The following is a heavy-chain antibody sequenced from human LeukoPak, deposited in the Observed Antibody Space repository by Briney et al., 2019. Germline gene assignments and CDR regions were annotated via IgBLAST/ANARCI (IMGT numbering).Heavy chain of an antibody. CDR2: IKQDGSEK. Sequence: PGGSLRLSCAASGFTFSSYWMSWVRQAPGKGLEWVANIKQDGSEKYYADSVKGRFTISRDNAKNSLYLQMNSLRAEDTAVYYCARDTNDGYYYYGMDVWGQGTTVTVSS. CDR1: GFTFSSYW. V-gene: IGHV3-7*01. D-gene: IGHD1-1*01. J-gene: IGHJ6*02. CDR3: ARDTNDGYYYYGMDV.